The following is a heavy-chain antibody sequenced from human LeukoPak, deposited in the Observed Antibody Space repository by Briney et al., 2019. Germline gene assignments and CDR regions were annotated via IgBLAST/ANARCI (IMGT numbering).Heavy chain of an antibody. J-gene: IGHJ5*02. CDR1: GYTFNSYG. Sequence: ASVKVSCKASGYTFNSYGISWVRQAPGQGPEWMGWISSYNGNTNCAQKFQGRVTMTTDTSTSTAYMELRNLRSDDTAVYYCARLGSSSRTRYNWFDPWGQGTLVTVSS. V-gene: IGHV1-18*01. CDR2: ISSYNGNT. D-gene: IGHD6-6*01. CDR3: ARLGSSSRTRYNWFDP.